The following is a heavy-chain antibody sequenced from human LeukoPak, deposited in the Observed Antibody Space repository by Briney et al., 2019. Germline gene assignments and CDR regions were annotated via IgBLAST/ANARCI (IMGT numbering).Heavy chain of an antibody. V-gene: IGHV4-4*07. J-gene: IGHJ6*02. CDR2: IYSSGST. D-gene: IGHD6-19*01. CDR3: SRGLVYSSGYDYGSDV. Sequence: SETLSLTCTVSGGSISSYYWTWIRQPPGKGLEWIGRIYSSGSTDYNPSLKSRLTMSLDMSKNQISLELTSVTAADTAMYYCSRGLVYSSGYDYGSDVWGQGTTVTVSS. CDR1: GGSISSYY.